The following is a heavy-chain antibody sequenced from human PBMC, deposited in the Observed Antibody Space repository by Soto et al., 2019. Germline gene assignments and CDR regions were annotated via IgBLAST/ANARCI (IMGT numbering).Heavy chain of an antibody. CDR2: IKQDGSEK. Sequence: EVQLVEAGGGLVQPGGSLRLSCAASGFTFSNYCMTWVRQAPGKGLEWVANIKQDGSEKYYVDSVKGRFTISRDNAKNALYLQMNSLRAEDTAVYYCARADNDFSFDYWGQGALVTVSS. D-gene: IGHD3-3*01. J-gene: IGHJ4*02. CDR1: GFTFSNYC. CDR3: ARADNDFSFDY. V-gene: IGHV3-7*01.